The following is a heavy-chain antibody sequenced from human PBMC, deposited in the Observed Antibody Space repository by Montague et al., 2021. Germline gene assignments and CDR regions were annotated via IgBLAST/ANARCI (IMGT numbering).Heavy chain of an antibody. Sequence: SLRLSCAASGFTFRSFPMHWVRQAPGKGLEWVAVISHDGSNEYYAESVKGRLTISRDNSKNTLYLQTSSLRADDTAVYYCARWRVYYDSSGYAAWGRGTLVTVSS. CDR2: ISHDGSNE. CDR1: GFTFRSFP. J-gene: IGHJ5*02. CDR3: ARWRVYYDSSGYAA. V-gene: IGHV3-30*03. D-gene: IGHD3-22*01.